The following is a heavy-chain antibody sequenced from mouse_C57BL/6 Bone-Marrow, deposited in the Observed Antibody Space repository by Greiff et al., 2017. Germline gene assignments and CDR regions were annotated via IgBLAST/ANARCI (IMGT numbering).Heavy chain of an antibody. CDR3: TRSGYYGSPWFAY. Sequence: VQLQQSGAELVRPGASVTLSCKASGYTFTDYEMHWVKQTPVHGLEWIGAIDPETGGTAYNQKFKGKAILTADKSSSTAYMELRSLTSEDSAVYDCTRSGYYGSPWFAYWGQGTLVTVSA. D-gene: IGHD1-1*01. J-gene: IGHJ3*01. CDR1: GYTFTDYE. CDR2: IDPETGGT. V-gene: IGHV1-15*01.